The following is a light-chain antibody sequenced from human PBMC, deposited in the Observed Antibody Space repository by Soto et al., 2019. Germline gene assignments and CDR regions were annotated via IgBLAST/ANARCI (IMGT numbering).Light chain of an antibody. V-gene: IGLV2-14*01. CDR2: EVS. J-gene: IGLJ2*01. Sequence: QSALTQPASVSGSPGQSITISCTGARTDVGRYHYVSWYQHHPGRAPKLMIYEVSNRPSGVSNRFSGSKSGNTASLTISGLQPEDEADYYCSSYAGSYTWVFGGGTQLTVL. CDR1: RTDVGRYHY. CDR3: SSYAGSYTWV.